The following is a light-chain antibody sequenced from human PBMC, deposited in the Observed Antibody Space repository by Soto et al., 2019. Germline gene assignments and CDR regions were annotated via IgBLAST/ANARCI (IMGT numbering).Light chain of an antibody. CDR1: SSDIGGYNF. J-gene: IGLJ2*01. CDR2: EVS. CDR3: SSFTTSSSLVV. V-gene: IGLV2-14*03. Sequence: QSVLTQPASVSGSPGQSITISCTGTSSDIGGYNFVSWYQQHPGRAPKLIIYEVSNRPSGVSDRFSGSKSGNTDSPTISGLQTEDEADYYCSSFTTSSSLVVFGGGTKLTVL.